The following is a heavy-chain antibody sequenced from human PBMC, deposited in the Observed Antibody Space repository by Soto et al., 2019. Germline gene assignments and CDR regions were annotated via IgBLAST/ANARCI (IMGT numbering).Heavy chain of an antibody. CDR1: GFTFSSYS. Sequence: GGSLRLSCAASGFTFSSYSMNWVRQAPGKGLEWVSYISSSSSTIYYADSVKGRFTISRDNAKNSLYLQMNSLRAEDTAVYYCARARSDYIWGSYPPYYFDYWGQGTLVTVSS. D-gene: IGHD3-16*02. CDR3: ARARSDYIWGSYPPYYFDY. V-gene: IGHV3-48*01. J-gene: IGHJ4*02. CDR2: ISSSSSTI.